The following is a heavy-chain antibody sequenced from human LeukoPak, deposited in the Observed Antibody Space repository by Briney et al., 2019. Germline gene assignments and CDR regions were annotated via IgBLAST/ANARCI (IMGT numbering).Heavy chain of an antibody. CDR3: ARGLGRYYFDY. CDR2: TYYSGST. D-gene: IGHD7-27*01. Sequence: SETLSLTCTVSGGSVSSGSYYWSWIRQPPGKGLEWIGYTYYSGSTNYNPSLKSRVTMTVDTSKNQFSLKLSSVTAADTAVYYCARGLGRYYFDYWGQGTLVTVSS. CDR1: GGSVSSGSYY. V-gene: IGHV4-61*01. J-gene: IGHJ4*02.